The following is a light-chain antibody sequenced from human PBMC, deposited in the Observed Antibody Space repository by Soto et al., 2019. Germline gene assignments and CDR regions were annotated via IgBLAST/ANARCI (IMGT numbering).Light chain of an antibody. CDR1: QSISSY. CDR2: AAS. V-gene: IGKV1-39*01. J-gene: IGKJ4*01. Sequence: DVQMTQSPSSLSASVGDRVTITCRASQSISSYLNWYQQKPGKAPKVLINAASSLQSGVPSRFRGSGSGTDFTLTISSLQPEDFAIYYCQQSFTTPLTFGGGTKVEIK. CDR3: QQSFTTPLT.